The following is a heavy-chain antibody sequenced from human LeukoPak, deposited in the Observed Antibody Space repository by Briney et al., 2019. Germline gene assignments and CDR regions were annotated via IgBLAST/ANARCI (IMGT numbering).Heavy chain of an antibody. D-gene: IGHD3-10*01. CDR3: AKERKVRNLDY. CDR2: IYTSGST. Sequence: TSETLSLTCTASGGSISSYYWSWIRQPAGKGLEWIGRIYTSGSTNYNPSLKSRVTMSVDTSKNQFSLKLSSVTAADTAVYYCAKERKVRNLDYWGQGTLVTVSS. CDR1: GGSISSYY. V-gene: IGHV4-4*07. J-gene: IGHJ4*02.